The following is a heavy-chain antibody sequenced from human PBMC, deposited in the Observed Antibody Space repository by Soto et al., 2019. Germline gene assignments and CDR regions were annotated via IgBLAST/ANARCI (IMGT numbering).Heavy chain of an antibody. D-gene: IGHD6-19*01. CDR2: ISGSGNST. J-gene: IGHJ4*02. CDR3: AKGMGGESSGWFDY. CDR1: GFGVSSYA. V-gene: IGHV3-23*01. Sequence: EVQLLESGGGLVRPGGSLRLSCAASGFGVSSYAMSWVRQAPGKGLEWVSVISGSGNSTNYADSVTGRFTISRDKSKNMLYLQMNSLRAEDTAVYYCAKGMGGESSGWFDYWGQGTLVTVSS.